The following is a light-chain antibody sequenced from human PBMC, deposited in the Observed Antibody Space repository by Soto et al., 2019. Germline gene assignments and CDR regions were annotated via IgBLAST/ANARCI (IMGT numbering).Light chain of an antibody. J-gene: IGKJ5*01. CDR3: QQHNSFSIT. CDR2: KAS. CDR1: QSISSW. V-gene: IGKV1-5*03. Sequence: SQMIQVRATLSSSFGYRGTIICRASQSISSWLAWYQQKPGKAPKLLISKASNLDSGVPSRFSGSGSGTEFNLTISSLQPEDFATYYCQQHNSFSITFGQGTLLEIK.